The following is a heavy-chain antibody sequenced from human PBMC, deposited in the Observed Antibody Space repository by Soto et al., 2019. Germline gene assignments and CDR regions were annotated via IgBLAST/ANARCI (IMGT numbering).Heavy chain of an antibody. CDR1: GFTFSDYN. D-gene: IGHD3-3*01. CDR2: ISGSGGST. V-gene: IGHV3-23*01. CDR3: AKGDFWSALDY. Sequence: GGSLRLSCAASGFTFSDYNINWVRQAPGKELEWVSAISGSGGSTYYADSVKGRFTISRDNSKNTLYLQMNSLRAEDTAVYYCAKGDFWSALDYWGQGTLVTVSS. J-gene: IGHJ4*02.